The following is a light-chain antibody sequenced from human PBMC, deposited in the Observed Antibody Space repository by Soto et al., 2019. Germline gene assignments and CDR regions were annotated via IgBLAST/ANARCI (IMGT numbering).Light chain of an antibody. Sequence: DIGLTQSPLSLPVTPGEPSSISCKSSQSLLDTSGYHYLDWYLQRPGQPPQLLIFLASNRASGVPDRFSGSGSGTDFTLNIRRVEPEDLGVYYCMQALQTPVTFGQGTRLEN. CDR3: MQALQTPVT. V-gene: IGKV2-28*01. CDR1: QSLLDTSGYHY. CDR2: LAS. J-gene: IGKJ5*01.